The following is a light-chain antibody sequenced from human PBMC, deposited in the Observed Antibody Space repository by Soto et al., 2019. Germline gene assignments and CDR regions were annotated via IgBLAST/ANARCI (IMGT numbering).Light chain of an antibody. Sequence: IVLTQSPGTLSVSPGERATLSCRASQSVRRNCLAWYQQKPGQAPRLLIYGASNRATGIPDRFSGGGSGTDVTLTITRLEPEDFAVYYCHQYGGSPPHSFGQGTNLEIK. CDR2: GAS. CDR3: HQYGGSPPHS. J-gene: IGKJ2*03. V-gene: IGKV3-20*01. CDR1: QSVRRNC.